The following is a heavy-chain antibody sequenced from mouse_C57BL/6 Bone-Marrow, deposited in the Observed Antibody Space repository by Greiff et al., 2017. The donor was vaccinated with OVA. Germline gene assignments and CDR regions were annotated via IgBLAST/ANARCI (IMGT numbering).Heavy chain of an antibody. CDR1: GYTFTDYN. J-gene: IGHJ1*03. CDR3: ARDGSSYDWYFDV. Sequence: EVQLQHSGPELVKPGASVKIPCKASGYTFTDYNMDWVKQSHGKSLEWIGDINPNNGGTIYNQKFKGKATLTVDKSSSTAYMELRSLTSEDTAVYYCARDGSSYDWYFDVWGTGTTVTVSS. CDR2: INPNNGGT. V-gene: IGHV1-18*01. D-gene: IGHD1-1*01.